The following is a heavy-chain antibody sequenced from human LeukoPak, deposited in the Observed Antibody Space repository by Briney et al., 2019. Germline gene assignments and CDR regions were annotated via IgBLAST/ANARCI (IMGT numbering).Heavy chain of an antibody. Sequence: PGGSLRLSCAASGFTYSDHAMEWVRQTPGKGLEWVSSITPATDNIYYTPSVEGRFTISRDNAKHSLYLQMNNLRADDTAVYYCARLAGPRPGTYYFDFWGQGVQVTVSS. CDR3: ARLAGPRPGTYYFDF. CDR2: ITPATDNI. CDR1: GFTYSDHA. J-gene: IGHJ4*02. D-gene: IGHD6-19*01. V-gene: IGHV3-21*01.